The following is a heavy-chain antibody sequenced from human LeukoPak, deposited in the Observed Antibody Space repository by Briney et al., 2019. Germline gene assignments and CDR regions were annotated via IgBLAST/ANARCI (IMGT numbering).Heavy chain of an antibody. CDR3: ARYNWNDPYYFDC. CDR2: IYYSGST. CDR1: GGSISSGGYY. J-gene: IGHJ4*02. Sequence: SETLSLTCTVSGGSISSGGYYWSWIRQHPGKGLEWIGYIYYSGSTYYNPSLKSRVTISVDTSKNQFSLKLSSVTAADTAVYYCARYNWNDPYYFDCWGQGILVTVSS. D-gene: IGHD1-20*01. V-gene: IGHV4-31*03.